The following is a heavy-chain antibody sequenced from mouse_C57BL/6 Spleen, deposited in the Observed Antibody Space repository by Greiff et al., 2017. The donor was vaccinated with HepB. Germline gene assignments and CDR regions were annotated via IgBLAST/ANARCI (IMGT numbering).Heavy chain of an antibody. J-gene: IGHJ1*03. CDR1: GYTFTSYW. CDR2: IYPGSGST. Sequence: QVQLKQSGAELVKPGASVKMSCKASGYTFTSYWITWVKQRPGQGLEWIGDIYPGSGSTNYNEKFKSKATLTVDTSSSTAYMQLSSLTSEDSAVYYCAREQEWYFDVWGTGTTVTVSS. CDR3: AREQEWYFDV. V-gene: IGHV1-55*01.